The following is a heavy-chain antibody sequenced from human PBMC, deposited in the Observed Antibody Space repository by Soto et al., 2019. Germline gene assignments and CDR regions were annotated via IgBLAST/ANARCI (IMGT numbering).Heavy chain of an antibody. CDR2: IYPGDSDT. V-gene: IGHV5-51*01. CDR3: ARSGRGDYDYYYGMDV. CDR1: GYSFTSYW. Sequence: GESLKISCKGSGYSFTSYWIGWVRQMPGKGLEWMGIIYPGDSDTRYSPSFQGQVTISADKSISTAYLQWSSLKASDTAMYYCARSGRGDYDYYYGMDVWGQGNTVTVSS. J-gene: IGHJ6*02. D-gene: IGHD4-17*01.